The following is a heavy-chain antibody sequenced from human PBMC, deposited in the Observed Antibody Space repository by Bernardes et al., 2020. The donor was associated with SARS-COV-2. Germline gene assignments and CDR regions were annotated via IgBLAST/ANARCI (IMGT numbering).Heavy chain of an antibody. V-gene: IGHV4-59*08. CDR2: IFHSGST. CDR1: GVSIRNFY. Sequence: SETLSLTCTVSGVSIRNFYWSWIRQPPGKGLEWIGYIFHSGSTNYNPSLKSRVTLSVDTSKNQFSLRLRSVTVADMAVYYCARRGSSSGWSFGAFDIWGHGTMVTVSS. D-gene: IGHD6-19*01. CDR3: ARRGSSSGWSFGAFDI. J-gene: IGHJ3*02.